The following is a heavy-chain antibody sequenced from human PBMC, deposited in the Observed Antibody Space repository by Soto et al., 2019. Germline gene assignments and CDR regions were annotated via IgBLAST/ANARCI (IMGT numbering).Heavy chain of an antibody. D-gene: IGHD5-12*01. CDR2: INPNSGGT. CDR3: ARNVAGGYGPDY. J-gene: IGHJ4*02. V-gene: IGHV1-2*04. Sequence: QVPLVQSGAEVKKPGASVKVSCKASGYTFTGYYMHWVRQAPGQGLEWMGWINPNSGGTNYAQKFQGWVTMTRDTSISTAYMELSRLRADDTAVYYCARNVAGGYGPDYWGQGTLVTVSS. CDR1: GYTFTGYY.